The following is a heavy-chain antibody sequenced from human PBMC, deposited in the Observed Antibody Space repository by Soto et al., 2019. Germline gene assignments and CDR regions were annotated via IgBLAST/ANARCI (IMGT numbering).Heavy chain of an antibody. CDR2: IKSKTDGGTT. D-gene: IGHD1-26*01. CDR3: TTDTMGATNFDY. CDR1: GFTFSNAW. Sequence: GGSLRLSCAASGFTFSNAWMNWVRQAPGKGLEWVGRIKSKTDGGTTNYAAPVKGRFTISRDDSKNTLYLQMNSLKTEDTAVYYCTTDTMGATNFDYWGQGTLVTVSS. J-gene: IGHJ4*02. V-gene: IGHV3-15*07.